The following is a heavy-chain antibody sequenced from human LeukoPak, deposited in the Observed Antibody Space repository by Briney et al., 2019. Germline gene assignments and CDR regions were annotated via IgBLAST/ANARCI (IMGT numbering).Heavy chain of an antibody. CDR2: IYDSGST. Sequence: SETLSLTCTVSGGSISSSSHYWGWIRQPPGKGLEWIGSIYDSGSTYYNPSLKSRVTISVDTSKNQFSLKLTSMTAADTAVYYCARHAWGSSWYYWFDPWGQGTLVTVSS. J-gene: IGHJ5*02. V-gene: IGHV4-39*01. CDR3: ARHAWGSSWYYWFDP. D-gene: IGHD6-13*01. CDR1: GGSISSSSHY.